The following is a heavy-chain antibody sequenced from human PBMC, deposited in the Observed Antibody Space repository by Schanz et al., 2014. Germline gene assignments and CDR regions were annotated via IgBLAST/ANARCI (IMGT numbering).Heavy chain of an antibody. CDR3: ARVVQYSGYERHWFFDL. Sequence: EVQLVESGGGLVQPGGSLRLSCVASGFAFSSHDMHWVRQVTGKGLQWVSTIHSTGETYYPDSVQGRFSISRENTKNSMYRQMTNLRAGGTAIYYCARVVQYSGYERHWFFDLWGRGTSVTVSS. J-gene: IGHJ2*01. CDR1: GFAFSSHD. CDR2: IHSTGET. V-gene: IGHV3-13*01. D-gene: IGHD5-12*01.